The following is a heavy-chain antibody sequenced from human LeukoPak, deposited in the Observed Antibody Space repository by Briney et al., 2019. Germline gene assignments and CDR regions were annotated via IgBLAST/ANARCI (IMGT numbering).Heavy chain of an antibody. CDR3: AREDGSGSYPFHWFYP. CDR2: IYYSGST. CDR1: GGSISSYY. D-gene: IGHD3-10*01. Sequence: SETLSLTCTVSGGSISSYYWSWLRQPPGKGLEWIGYIYYSGSTNYNPSLKSRVTISVEKSKNQFSLKLSTVTAAGPAGEYCAREDGSGSYPFHWFYPWGQGTLVTVSS. J-gene: IGHJ5*02. V-gene: IGHV4-59*01.